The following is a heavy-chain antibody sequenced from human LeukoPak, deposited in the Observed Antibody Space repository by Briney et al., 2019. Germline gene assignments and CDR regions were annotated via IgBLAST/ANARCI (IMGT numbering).Heavy chain of an antibody. CDR2: ISGSGGST. CDR3: AKVMPPGRIRFYSYYMDV. CDR1: GFTFSSYA. J-gene: IGHJ6*03. V-gene: IGHV3-23*01. Sequence: GGSLRLSCAASGFTFSSYAMSWVRQAPGKGLEWVSAISGSGGSTYYVDSVKGRFTISRDNSKNTLYLQMNGLRVEDTAVYYCAKVMPPGRIRFYSYYMDVWGKGTTVTVS. D-gene: IGHD2-15*01.